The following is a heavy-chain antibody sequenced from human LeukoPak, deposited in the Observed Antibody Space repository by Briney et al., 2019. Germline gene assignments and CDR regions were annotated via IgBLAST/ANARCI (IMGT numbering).Heavy chain of an antibody. CDR1: GFTFSSYG. CDR3: ARDDPRTTRFDY. D-gene: IGHD2-15*01. CDR2: ISYDGSNK. V-gene: IGHV3-30*03. J-gene: IGHJ4*02. Sequence: GGSLRLSCAASGFTFSSYGMHWVRQAPGKGLEWVAVISYDGSNKYYADSVKGRFTISRDNSKNTLYLQMNSLRAEDTAVYYCARDDPRTTRFDYWGQGTLVTVSS.